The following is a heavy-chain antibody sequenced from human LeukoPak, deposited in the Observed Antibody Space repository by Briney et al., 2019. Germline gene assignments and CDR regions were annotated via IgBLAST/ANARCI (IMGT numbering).Heavy chain of an antibody. D-gene: IGHD6-19*01. J-gene: IGHJ6*02. V-gene: IGHV1-2*02. CDR3: ARDVAVAGPVYYYYYGMDV. Sequence: GASVKVSCKASGYTFTGYYMHWVRQAPGQGLEWMGWINPNSGGTNYAQKFQGRVTMTRDTSISTAYMELSRLRSDDTAVYYCARDVAVAGPVYYYYYGMDVWGQGTTVTVSS. CDR1: GYTFTGYY. CDR2: INPNSGGT.